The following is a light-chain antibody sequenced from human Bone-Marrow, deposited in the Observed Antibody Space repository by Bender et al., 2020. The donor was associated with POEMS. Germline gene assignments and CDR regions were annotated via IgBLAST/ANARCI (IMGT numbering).Light chain of an antibody. CDR3: LLMQGGAWV. V-gene: IGLV7-43*01. Sequence: QTVVTQEPSLTVSPGGTVTLTCTSSTGAVPSDYFPTWFQQKPGQTPKTLIYRTDNKHSWTPARFSGSLLGGKAVLTLSDVQPEDEAEYYCLLMQGGAWVFGGGTKLTVL. CDR1: TGAVPSDYF. J-gene: IGLJ3*02. CDR2: RTD.